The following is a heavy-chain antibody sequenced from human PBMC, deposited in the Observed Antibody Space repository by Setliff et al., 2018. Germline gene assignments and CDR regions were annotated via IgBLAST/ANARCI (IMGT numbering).Heavy chain of an antibody. Sequence: SETLSLTCAVYGGSFSTYYWIWIRQPPGKGLEWIGEINHSGSTNYNPSLKSRVTISVDTSKNQFSLKLSSVTAADTAVYYCARDHGRITMVRGVLWGQGTLATVSS. CDR3: ARDHGRITMVRGVL. D-gene: IGHD3-10*01. J-gene: IGHJ4*02. V-gene: IGHV4-34*01. CDR2: INHSGST. CDR1: GGSFSTYY.